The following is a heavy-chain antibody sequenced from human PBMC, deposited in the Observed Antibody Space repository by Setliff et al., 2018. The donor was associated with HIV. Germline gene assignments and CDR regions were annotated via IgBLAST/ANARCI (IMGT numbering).Heavy chain of an antibody. CDR1: GFIFSSYA. Sequence: GGSLRLSCAASGFIFSSYAMHWVRQAPGKGLEWVAVMSYDGKNKYYADSVKGRFTISRDNSKNTLFLQMNSLRPEDTAVYYCVTGRLRATSPFDNWGQGTLVTVSS. CDR2: MSYDGKNK. J-gene: IGHJ4*02. V-gene: IGHV3-30*01. D-gene: IGHD1-26*01. CDR3: VTGRLRATSPFDN.